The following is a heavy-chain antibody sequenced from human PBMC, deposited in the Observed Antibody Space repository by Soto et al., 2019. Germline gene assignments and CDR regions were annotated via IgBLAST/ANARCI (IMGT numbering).Heavy chain of an antibody. J-gene: IGHJ4*02. CDR2: INTDGSVT. CDR3: ALVNWGSPDY. Sequence: EVQLVESGGGLVQPGGSLRLSCAASGFSFSTYWMHRVRQAPGKGLVCVSRINTDGSVTNYADSVKGRFTISRDNAKSTLYLQINSLRAEDTAVYYCALVNWGSPDYWGQGTLVTVSS. CDR1: GFSFSTYW. D-gene: IGHD7-27*01. V-gene: IGHV3-74*01.